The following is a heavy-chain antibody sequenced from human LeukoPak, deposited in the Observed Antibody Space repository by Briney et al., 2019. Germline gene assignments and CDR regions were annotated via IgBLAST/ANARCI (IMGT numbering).Heavy chain of an antibody. J-gene: IGHJ4*02. CDR2: IYYSGST. V-gene: IGHV4-59*01. D-gene: IGHD1-14*01. Sequence: SETLSLTCTVSGDSISSYYWSWIRQPPGKGLEWIGYIYYSGSTNYNPSLKSRVTISVDTSKNQFSLKLSSVTAADTAVYYCARTSGTSFDYWGQGTLVTVSS. CDR1: GDSISSYY. CDR3: ARTSGTSFDY.